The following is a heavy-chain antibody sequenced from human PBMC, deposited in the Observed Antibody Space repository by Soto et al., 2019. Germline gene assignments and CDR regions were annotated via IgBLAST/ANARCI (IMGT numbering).Heavy chain of an antibody. J-gene: IGHJ6*02. CDR1: GFTFSSYA. D-gene: IGHD1-1*01. V-gene: IGHV3-30-3*01. CDR2: ISYDGSNK. CDR3: AREGYNSEPYYYYGMDV. Sequence: ESGGGVVQPGRSLRLSCAASGFTFSSYAMHWVRQAPGKGLEWVAVISYDGSNKYYADSVKGRFTISRDNSKNTLYLQMNSLRAEDTAVYYCAREGYNSEPYYYYGMDVWGQGTTVTVSS.